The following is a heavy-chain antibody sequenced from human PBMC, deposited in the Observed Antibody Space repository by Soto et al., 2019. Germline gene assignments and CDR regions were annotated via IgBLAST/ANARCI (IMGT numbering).Heavy chain of an antibody. CDR3: AMVKVVVAATDAFDI. Sequence: QVQLVESGGGVAQPGRSLRLSCAASGFTFSSYGMHWVRQAPGKGLEWVAVIWYDGSNKYYADSVKGRFTISRDNSKNTLYRQTNSLSAEDTAVYYCAMVKVVVAATDAFDIWGQGTMLTVSS. V-gene: IGHV3-33*01. CDR2: IWYDGSNK. J-gene: IGHJ3*02. CDR1: GFTFSSYG. D-gene: IGHD2-15*01.